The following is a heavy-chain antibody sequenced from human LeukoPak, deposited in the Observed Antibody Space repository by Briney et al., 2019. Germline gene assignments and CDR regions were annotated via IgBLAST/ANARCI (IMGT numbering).Heavy chain of an antibody. CDR3: ARSSRELGGYAPWELMPPFDY. V-gene: IGHV3-48*01. J-gene: IGHJ4*02. CDR2: ISSSSSTI. Sequence: GGSLRLSCAASGFTFSSYRMNWVRQAPGKGLEWVSYISSSSSTIYYADSVKGRFTISRDNAKNSLYLQMNSLRAEDTAVYYCARSSRELGGYAPWELMPPFDYWXXXTXVTVS. CDR1: GFTFSSYR. D-gene: IGHD1-7*01.